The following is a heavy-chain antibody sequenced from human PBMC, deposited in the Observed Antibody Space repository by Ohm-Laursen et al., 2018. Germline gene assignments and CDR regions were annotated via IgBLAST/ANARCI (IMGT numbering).Heavy chain of an antibody. CDR2: IYYSGST. CDR1: GGSVSSGSYY. J-gene: IGHJ4*02. V-gene: IGHV4-61*01. D-gene: IGHD6-19*01. CDR3: AREVAVEFDY. Sequence: GTLSLTCTVSGGSVSSGSYYWSWIRQPPGKGLEWIGYIYYSGSTNYNPSLKSRLAMSVDTSKNQFSLNLSSVTAADSAVYYCAREVAVEFDYWGQGTLVTVSS.